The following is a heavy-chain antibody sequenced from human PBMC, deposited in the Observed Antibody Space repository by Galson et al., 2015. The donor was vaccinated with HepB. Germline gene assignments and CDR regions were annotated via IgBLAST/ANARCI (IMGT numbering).Heavy chain of an antibody. V-gene: IGHV1-2*02. Sequence: SVKVSCKASGYTFTGYYMHWVRQAPGQGLEWMGWINPNSGGTNYAQKFQGRVTMTRATSISTAYMELSRLRSDDAAVYYCAREFAVLSTTVTTGWSHPWGHGTLVTVSS. D-gene: IGHD4-17*01. CDR2: INPNSGGT. CDR1: GYTFTGYY. CDR3: AREFAVLSTTVTTGWSHP. J-gene: IGHJ5*02.